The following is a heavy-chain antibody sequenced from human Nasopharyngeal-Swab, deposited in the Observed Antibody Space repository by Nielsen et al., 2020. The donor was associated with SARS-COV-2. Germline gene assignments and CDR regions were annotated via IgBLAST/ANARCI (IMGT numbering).Heavy chain of an antibody. V-gene: IGHV3-48*04. CDR2: ISSSSSTI. CDR3: ARGRWNYYYYYGMDV. CDR1: GFTFRSYS. Sequence: GGSLRLSCAASGFTFRSYSMNWVRQAPGKGLEWVSYISSSSSTIYYADSVKGRFTISRDNAKNSLYLQMNSLRAEDTAVYYCARGRWNYYYYYGMDVWGQGTTVTVSS. D-gene: IGHD2-15*01. J-gene: IGHJ6*02.